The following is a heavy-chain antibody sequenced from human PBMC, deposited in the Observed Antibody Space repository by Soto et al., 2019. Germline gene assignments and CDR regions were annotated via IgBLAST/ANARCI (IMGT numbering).Heavy chain of an antibody. CDR3: ARDSEGPMDY. Sequence: ASVKVSCKASGYTFTNYYMHWVRQAPGQGLEWMGIIYPSGGSTRNAQKFQGRVTMTRDTSTSTVYMELSSLRSEDTAVYYCARDSEGPMDYWGRGTLFTVSS. CDR2: IYPSGGST. CDR1: GYTFTNYY. D-gene: IGHD2-2*01. V-gene: IGHV1-46*01. J-gene: IGHJ4*02.